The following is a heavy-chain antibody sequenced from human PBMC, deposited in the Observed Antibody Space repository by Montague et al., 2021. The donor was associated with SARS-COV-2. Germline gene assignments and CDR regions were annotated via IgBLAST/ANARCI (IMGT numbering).Heavy chain of an antibody. Sequence: SLRLSCAVSGFTFSSYAMSWVRQAPGKGLEWVSVISGSGGSTYYXDSXKGLFTISRDNSKNTLYLQMNSLRAEDTAVYYCAKGLSSGSYYSSYFDYWGQGTLVTVSS. CDR3: AKGLSSGSYYSSYFDY. V-gene: IGHV3-23*01. CDR1: GFTFSSYA. D-gene: IGHD3-10*01. J-gene: IGHJ4*02. CDR2: ISGSGGST.